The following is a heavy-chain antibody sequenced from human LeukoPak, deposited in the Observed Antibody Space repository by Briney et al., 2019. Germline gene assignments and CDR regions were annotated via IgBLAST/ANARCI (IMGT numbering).Heavy chain of an antibody. CDR1: GFTFSSYE. Sequence: GGSLRLSCAASGFTFSSYEMNWVRQAPGKGLEWVSYISSSSSTIYYADSVKGRFTISRDNAKNSLYLQMNSLRAGDTALYYCARDRLSGIAVAGTSDAGYWDQGTLVTVSS. V-gene: IGHV3-48*01. D-gene: IGHD6-19*01. CDR2: ISSSSSTI. J-gene: IGHJ4*02. CDR3: ARDRLSGIAVAGTSDAGY.